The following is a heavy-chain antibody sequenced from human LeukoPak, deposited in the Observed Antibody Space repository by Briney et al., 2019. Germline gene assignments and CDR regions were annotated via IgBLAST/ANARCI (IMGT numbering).Heavy chain of an antibody. CDR1: GFTSSTYW. V-gene: IGHV3-7*03. Sequence: PGGSLRLSCAASGFTSSTYWMTRVRQAPGKGLEWVANIQHDGSERNYMESVKGRFTIARDNAKKSLYLQMNNLRAEDTAVYYCAAGSGWSSDYWGQGTLVTVSS. J-gene: IGHJ4*02. D-gene: IGHD6-19*01. CDR2: IQHDGSER. CDR3: AAGSGWSSDY.